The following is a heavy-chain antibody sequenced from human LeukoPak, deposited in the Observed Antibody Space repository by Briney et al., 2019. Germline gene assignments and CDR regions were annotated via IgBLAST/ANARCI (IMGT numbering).Heavy chain of an antibody. CDR1: GFTFSSYG. CDR3: AKVGTGDLFRALDY. D-gene: IGHD1-14*01. J-gene: IGHJ4*02. V-gene: IGHV3-23*01. Sequence: PGGSLRLSCAASGFTFSSYGMTWVRQAPGKGLEWVSTISGSDGSIYYADSVQGRFTISRDYSKNTLFLQMNSLRADDTAVYYCAKVGTGDLFRALDYWGQGTLVTVSS. CDR2: ISGSDGSI.